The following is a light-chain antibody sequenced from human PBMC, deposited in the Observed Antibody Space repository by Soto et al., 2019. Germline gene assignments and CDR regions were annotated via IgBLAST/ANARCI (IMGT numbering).Light chain of an antibody. J-gene: IGKJ4*01. V-gene: IGKV3-11*01. Sequence: EIVLTQSPATLSLSPGERATLSCRASQSVSSYLAWYQQKPGQAPRLLIYDASNRATGIPARFSGSGSGTDFHLTISSRQPEDFAVYYCQQRSNWPLTFGGGTKVEI. CDR1: QSVSSY. CDR3: QQRSNWPLT. CDR2: DAS.